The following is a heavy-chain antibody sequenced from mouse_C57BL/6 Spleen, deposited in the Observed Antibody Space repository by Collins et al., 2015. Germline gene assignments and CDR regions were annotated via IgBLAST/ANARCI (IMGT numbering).Heavy chain of an antibody. J-gene: IGHJ4*01. CDR1: GYTSTSYW. Sequence: QVQLQQPGAELVRPGTSVKLSCKASGYTSTSYWMHWVKQRPGQGLEWIGVIDPSDSYTNYNQKFKGKATLTVDTSSSTAYMQLSSLTSEDSAVYYCARRAGSYYYAMDYWGQGTSVTVFS. CDR3: ARRAGSYYYAMDY. V-gene: IGHV1-59*01. D-gene: IGHD3-1*01. CDR2: IDPSDSYT.